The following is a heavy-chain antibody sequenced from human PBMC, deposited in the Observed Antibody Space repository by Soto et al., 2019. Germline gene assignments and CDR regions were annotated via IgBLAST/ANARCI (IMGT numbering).Heavy chain of an antibody. V-gene: IGHV3-23*01. CDR2: IYSGGTA. CDR3: AKDRQPDKSWAYDY. D-gene: IGHD2-2*01. Sequence: EVKLLESGGGLVQPGGSLRLSCKTSGFIFSEYTMSWVRQAPGKGMEWVSAIYSGGTAFYADSVRGRFTISSDNAATTVDLQMTSLRVEDSAIYYCAKDRQPDKSWAYDYWGLGTLVTVSS. CDR1: GFIFSEYT. J-gene: IGHJ4*02.